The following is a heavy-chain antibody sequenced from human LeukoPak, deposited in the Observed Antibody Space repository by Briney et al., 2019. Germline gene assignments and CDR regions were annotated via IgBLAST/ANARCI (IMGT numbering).Heavy chain of an antibody. CDR3: ARERKYVFSNWFDP. V-gene: IGHV4-31*03. J-gene: IGHJ5*02. Sequence: SETLSLTCTVSGDSISSGAYYWSWIRQHPGKGLEWIGYVFYSGSTYYNPSLKSRVTMSVNTSKNQFSLKLNSVTAADTAVYYCARERKYVFSNWFDPWGQGTLVTISS. D-gene: IGHD3-3*01. CDR2: VFYSGST. CDR1: GDSISSGAYY.